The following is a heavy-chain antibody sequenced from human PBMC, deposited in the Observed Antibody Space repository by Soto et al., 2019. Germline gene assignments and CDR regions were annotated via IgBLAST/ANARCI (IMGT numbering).Heavy chain of an antibody. D-gene: IGHD1-26*01. CDR1: GFTFSSYA. CDR2: ISGSGGTK. V-gene: IGHV3-23*01. J-gene: IGHJ4*02. CDR3: AKDRLGATPYYFDY. Sequence: EVQLLESGGGLVQPGGSLRLSCAASGFTFSSYAMSWVRQAPGKGLEWVSAISGSGGTKYYSDSVKGRFTISRDNSNNPLYLQMNSLRAEDTALYYCAKDRLGATPYYFDYWGQGTLVTVST.